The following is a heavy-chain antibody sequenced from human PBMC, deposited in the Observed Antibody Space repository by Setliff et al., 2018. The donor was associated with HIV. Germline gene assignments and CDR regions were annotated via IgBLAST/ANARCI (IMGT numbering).Heavy chain of an antibody. V-gene: IGHV4-31*11. CDR3: ARALYFYDSRGFRSLGFDP. D-gene: IGHD3-22*01. J-gene: IGHJ5*02. CDR1: GASLSGDDFF. CDR2: ISYRGTT. Sequence: SETLSLTCAVSGASLSGDDFFWNWIRQHPTGALEWIGYISYRGTTFYNPSLKSRLAIPVDTSKSHFSLQLTSMTAADTAVYFCARALYFYDSRGFRSLGFDPWGQGTLVTVSS.